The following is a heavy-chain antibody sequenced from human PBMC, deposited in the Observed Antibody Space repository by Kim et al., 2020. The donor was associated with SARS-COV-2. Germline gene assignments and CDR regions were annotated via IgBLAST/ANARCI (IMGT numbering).Heavy chain of an antibody. CDR1: GFTFDDYG. D-gene: IGHD3-16*01. CDR3: VRGYAGGPFDL. CDR2: INRNRDST. Sequence: GGSLRLSCAASGFTFDDYGMSWVRQAPGKGLEWASGINRNRDSTGYADSVKGRFTISRDNAKNSLFLQRNSPRAEDTALYHCVRGYAGGPFDLWGQGTLVTVSS. V-gene: IGHV3-20*01. J-gene: IGHJ4*02.